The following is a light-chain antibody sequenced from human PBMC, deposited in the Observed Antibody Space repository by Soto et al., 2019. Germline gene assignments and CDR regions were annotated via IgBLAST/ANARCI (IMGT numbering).Light chain of an antibody. V-gene: IGKV1-39*01. CDR2: GAT. Sequence: DIRMTQSPSSLSASVGDRVTLTCRGSQNINSYLNWYQHKPGRAPKVLVYGATNLPSGVPSRFSGSGSGTAFTFTISSLQPEDFATYYCQQSHNAPLTFGGGTRVE. CDR1: QNINSY. J-gene: IGKJ4*01. CDR3: QQSHNAPLT.